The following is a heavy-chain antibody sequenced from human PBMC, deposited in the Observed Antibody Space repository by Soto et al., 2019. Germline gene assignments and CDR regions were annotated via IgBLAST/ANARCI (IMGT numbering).Heavy chain of an antibody. CDR3: ARELVGGELDYYGMDV. CDR2: IYYSGST. D-gene: IGHD3-10*01. J-gene: IGHJ6*02. CDR1: GGSVSSGSYY. V-gene: IGHV4-61*01. Sequence: SETLSLTCTVSGGSVSSGSYYWSWIRQPPGKGLEWIGYIYYSGSTNYDPSLKSRVTISVDTSKNQFSLKLSSVTAADTAVYYCARELVGGELDYYGMDVWGQGTTVTVSS.